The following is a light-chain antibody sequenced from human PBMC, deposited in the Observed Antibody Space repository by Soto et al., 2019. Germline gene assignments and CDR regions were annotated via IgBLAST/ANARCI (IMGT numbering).Light chain of an antibody. CDR3: SSFTTSYFYV. V-gene: IGLV2-14*01. J-gene: IGLJ1*01. Sequence: QSVLTQPASVSGSPGQSITIPCTGTGSDIGAYNYVSWYQQHPGKAPKLIIYGVTHRPSGVSTRFSASKSAYTASLTISGLQAEDEADYYCSSFTTSYFYVFGPGTKVTVL. CDR1: GSDIGAYNY. CDR2: GVT.